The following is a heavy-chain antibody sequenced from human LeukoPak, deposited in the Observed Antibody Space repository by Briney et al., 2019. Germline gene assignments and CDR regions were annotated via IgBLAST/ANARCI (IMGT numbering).Heavy chain of an antibody. CDR1: GFTFSDYY. CDR3: ARDQGYDILTGLIDDAFDI. V-gene: IGHV3-11*01. J-gene: IGHJ3*02. Sequence: AGGSLRLSCATSGFTFSDYYMSWIRQAPGKGLEWVSYISSSGSTIYYADSVKGRFTISRDNAKNSLYLQMNSLRAEDTAVYYCARDQGYDILTGLIDDAFDIWGQGTMVTVSS. D-gene: IGHD3-9*01. CDR2: ISSSGSTI.